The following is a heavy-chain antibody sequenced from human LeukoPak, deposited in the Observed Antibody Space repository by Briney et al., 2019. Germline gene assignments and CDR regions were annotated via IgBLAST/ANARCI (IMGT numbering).Heavy chain of an antibody. CDR1: GFSFSDYY. CDR2: ISGSGRTT. V-gene: IGHV3-11*01. Sequence: PGGSLRLSCAASGFSFSDYYMTWIRQAPGKGLEWLSSISGSGRTTYYADSVKGRLTISRDNAKNSLFLQVNSLRADDTALYYCATVGWYKLNYWGQGTLVTVSS. D-gene: IGHD6-19*01. J-gene: IGHJ4*02. CDR3: ATVGWYKLNY.